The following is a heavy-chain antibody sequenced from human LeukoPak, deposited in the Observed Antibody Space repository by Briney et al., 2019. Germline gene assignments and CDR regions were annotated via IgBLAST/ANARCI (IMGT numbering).Heavy chain of an antibody. CDR3: ARVQYYDSNPLDI. Sequence: GGSLRLSCAASGFTFSDYHMSWIRQAPGKGLEWVSYISSSGSTIYYADSVKGRFTISRDNAKNSLYLQMNSLRAEDTAVYYCARVQYYDSNPLDIWGQGTMVTVSS. CDR2: ISSSGSTI. CDR1: GFTFSDYH. J-gene: IGHJ3*02. D-gene: IGHD3-22*01. V-gene: IGHV3-11*01.